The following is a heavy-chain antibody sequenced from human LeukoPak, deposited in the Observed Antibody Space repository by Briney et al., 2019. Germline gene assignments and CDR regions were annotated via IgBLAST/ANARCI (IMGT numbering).Heavy chain of an antibody. D-gene: IGHD1-14*01. CDR3: ARNRNFPRGVLGYYFDY. CDR1: GGSISSYY. J-gene: IGHJ4*02. Sequence: SETLSLTCTVSGGSISSYYWSWIRQPPGKGLEWVGYIYYSGSTNYNPSLKSRVTISVDTFKNQFSLKLSSVTAADTAVYYCARNRNFPRGVLGYYFDYWGQGTLVTVSS. CDR2: IYYSGST. V-gene: IGHV4-59*01.